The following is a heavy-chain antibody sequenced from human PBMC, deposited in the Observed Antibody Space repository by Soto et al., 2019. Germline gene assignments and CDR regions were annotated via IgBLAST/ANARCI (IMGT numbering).Heavy chain of an antibody. Sequence: QVQLQESGPGLVKPSQTLSLTCTVSGGSISSRGFYWTWIRQHPGKGLEWIGYIYYSGSTYYNPSLKSRVTISPDTSKNQSALKLDSVTAADTAVYYCAKAYSSWYWDYWGQGTLVTVSS. V-gene: IGHV4-31*03. J-gene: IGHJ4*02. CDR1: GGSISSRGFY. CDR3: AKAYSSWYWDY. D-gene: IGHD6-13*01. CDR2: IYYSGST.